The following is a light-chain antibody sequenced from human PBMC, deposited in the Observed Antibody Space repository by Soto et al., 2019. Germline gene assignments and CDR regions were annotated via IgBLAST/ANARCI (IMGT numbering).Light chain of an antibody. CDR3: QQGYSNPRT. Sequence: DIQLTQSPSSLSASVGDRVTITCRARQSISTYLNWYQQIPGKAPKLLIYAASTLQSGVPSRFSGGRSGTDFTLTISSLQPEDFETYFCQQGYSNPRTFGQGTKLAI. J-gene: IGKJ2*02. CDR1: QSISTY. CDR2: AAS. V-gene: IGKV1-39*01.